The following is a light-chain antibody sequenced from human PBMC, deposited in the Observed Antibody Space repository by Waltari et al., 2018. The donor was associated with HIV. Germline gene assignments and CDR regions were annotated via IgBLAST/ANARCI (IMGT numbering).Light chain of an antibody. CDR1: SSHTGSNH. J-gene: IGLJ2*01. V-gene: IGLV1-44*01. CDR2: RNN. CDR3: AAWDDGLNGL. Sequence: QSVLTQPPSASGTPGQRVTISSPGSSSHTGSNHVYWYQQFPGTAPKLLIYRNNQRPSGVPDRFSGSKSGTSASLAISGLQSEDEGAYYCAAWDDGLNGLFGGGTKLTV.